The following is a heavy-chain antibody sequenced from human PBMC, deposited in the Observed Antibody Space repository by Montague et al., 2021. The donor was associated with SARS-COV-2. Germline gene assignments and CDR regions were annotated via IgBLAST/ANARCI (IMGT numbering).Heavy chain of an antibody. Sequence: SLRLSCAASGFTFSDAWMSWVRQPPGKGLEWVSRIRSKNDGGTRDYGAPVKGKFTISRDDSKSTLYLQMNNLKAEDTAIYYCTTVADILAGFSSLFDLWGRGALVTVSS. J-gene: IGHJ2*01. V-gene: IGHV3-15*05. D-gene: IGHD3-9*01. CDR2: IRSKNDGGTR. CDR1: GFTFSDAW. CDR3: TTVADILAGFSSLFDL.